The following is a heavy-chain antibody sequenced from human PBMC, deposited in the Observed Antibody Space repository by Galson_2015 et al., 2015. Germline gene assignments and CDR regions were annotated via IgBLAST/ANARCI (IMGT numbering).Heavy chain of an antibody. CDR2: TYYRSKWYN. J-gene: IGHJ6*02. Sequence: CAISGDSVSSNSAAWNWIRQSPSRGLEWLGRTYYRSKWYNDYAVSVKSRTTINPDTSKNQFSLQLNSVTPEDTAVYYCAGDRCSGCSCWIASYYYGMDVWGQWTSVAVSS. CDR1: GDSVSSNSAA. D-gene: IGHD2-15*01. CDR3: AGDRCSGCSCWIASYYYGMDV. V-gene: IGHV6-1*01.